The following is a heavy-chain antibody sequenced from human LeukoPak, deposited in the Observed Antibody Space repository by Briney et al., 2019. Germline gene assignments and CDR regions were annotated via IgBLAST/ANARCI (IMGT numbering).Heavy chain of an antibody. J-gene: IGHJ5*02. CDR3: VREPWALNVEYVSSSEVDESGWFDP. CDR1: GFTFSHYW. Sequence: PGGSLRLSCAVSGFTFSHYWMSWVRQAPGKGLEWVANINQDGTEKYYVDSVKGRFTISRDNAKNSLYLQMNSLRVEDTAIYYCVREPWALNVEYVSSSEVDESGWFDPWGRGTLVTVSS. CDR2: INQDGTEK. V-gene: IGHV3-7*01. D-gene: IGHD3-10*02.